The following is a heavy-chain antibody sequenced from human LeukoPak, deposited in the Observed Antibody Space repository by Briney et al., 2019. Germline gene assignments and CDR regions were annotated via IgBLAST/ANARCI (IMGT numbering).Heavy chain of an antibody. Sequence: PGGSLTLSCPASGFTFNYYAIDWVRQAPRKGLEWVSSISGGGETTAYADSAKGRFTISRDNSQSTLYLQMNSLRAEDMAVYYCARDYADYVGYFFFDYWGQGTLVTVSS. CDR2: ISGGGETT. CDR1: GFTFNYYA. CDR3: ARDYADYVGYFFFDY. J-gene: IGHJ4*02. V-gene: IGHV3-23*01. D-gene: IGHD4-17*01.